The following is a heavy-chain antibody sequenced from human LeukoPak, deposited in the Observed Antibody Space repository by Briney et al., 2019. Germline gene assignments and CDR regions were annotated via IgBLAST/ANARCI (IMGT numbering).Heavy chain of an antibody. Sequence: GGSLRLSCVASGFIFGDNWMGWVRQAPGKGLEWVANINPHGTEKYYADSLEGRFSVSRDNAKNSLYLQMNSLRAEDTAVYYCARVYGGGYESKEYGMDVWGQGTTVTVSS. CDR1: GFIFGDNW. CDR2: INPHGTEK. V-gene: IGHV3-7*01. CDR3: ARVYGGGYESKEYGMDV. J-gene: IGHJ6*02. D-gene: IGHD5-12*01.